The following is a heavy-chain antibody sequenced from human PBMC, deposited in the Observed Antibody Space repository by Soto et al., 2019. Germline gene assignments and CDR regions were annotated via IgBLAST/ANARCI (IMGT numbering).Heavy chain of an antibody. V-gene: IGHV3-30-3*01. CDR1: GFTFSSYA. Sequence: PGGSLRLSCAASGFTFSSYAMHWVRQAPGKGLEWVAVISYDGSNKYYADSVKGRFTISRDNSKNTLYLQMNSLRAEDTAVYYCARDRTAIAARQPPYYYYGMDVWGQGTTVTVSS. J-gene: IGHJ6*02. CDR2: ISYDGSNK. D-gene: IGHD6-6*01. CDR3: ARDRTAIAARQPPYYYYGMDV.